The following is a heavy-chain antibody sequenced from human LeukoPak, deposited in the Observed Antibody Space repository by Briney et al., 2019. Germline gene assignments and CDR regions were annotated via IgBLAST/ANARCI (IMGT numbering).Heavy chain of an antibody. D-gene: IGHD3-10*01. J-gene: IGHJ6*03. Sequence: PGGSLRLSCAASGFTFNNYAMSWVRQAPGKGLEWVSAISGSGGSTYYADSVKGRFTISRDISKNTLYLQMNSLRAEDTAVYYCAKDMATMVRGAMAGYYMDVWGKGTTVTISS. CDR2: ISGSGGST. CDR3: AKDMATMVRGAMAGYYMDV. CDR1: GFTFNNYA. V-gene: IGHV3-23*01.